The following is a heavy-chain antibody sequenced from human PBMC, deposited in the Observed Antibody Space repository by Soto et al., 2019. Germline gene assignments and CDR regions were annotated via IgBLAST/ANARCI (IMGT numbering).Heavy chain of an antibody. D-gene: IGHD2-15*01. CDR2: IYPGDSDS. CDR1: GYTFTTYW. V-gene: IGHV5-51*01. CDR3: ARHKGYCSSTSCYGMDV. Sequence: GESLKISCEGSGYTFTTYWVAWVRQMPGKVLEWVGSIYPGDSDSRYNPSVQGQVTISADRSISTAYLQWNSLKASDTAMYFCARHKGYCSSTSCYGMDVWGQGXTVTVSS. J-gene: IGHJ6*02.